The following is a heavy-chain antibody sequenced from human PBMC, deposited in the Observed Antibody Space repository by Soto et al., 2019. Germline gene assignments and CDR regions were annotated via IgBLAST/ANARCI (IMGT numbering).Heavy chain of an antibody. Sequence: GGSLRLSCAASGFTFSSYAMSWVRQAPGKGLEWVSAISGSGGSTYYADSVKGRFTISRDNSKNTLYLQMNSLGAEDTAVYYCAKDGIVVVPAADPFGGEDYYGMDVWGQGTTVTVSS. J-gene: IGHJ6*02. CDR2: ISGSGGST. CDR1: GFTFSSYA. CDR3: AKDGIVVVPAADPFGGEDYYGMDV. V-gene: IGHV3-23*01. D-gene: IGHD2-2*01.